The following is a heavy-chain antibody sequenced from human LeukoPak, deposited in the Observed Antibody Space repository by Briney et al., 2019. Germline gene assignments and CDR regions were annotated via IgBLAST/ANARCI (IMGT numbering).Heavy chain of an antibody. CDR3: ARIAAAGLLFDY. Sequence: SETLSLTCTVSGGSISSYYWSWIRQHPGKGLEWIGYIYYSGSTYYNPSLKSRVTISVDTSKNQFSLKLSSVTAADTAVYYCARIAAAGLLFDYWGQGTLVTVSS. CDR1: GGSISSYY. CDR2: IYYSGST. J-gene: IGHJ4*02. D-gene: IGHD6-13*01. V-gene: IGHV4-59*06.